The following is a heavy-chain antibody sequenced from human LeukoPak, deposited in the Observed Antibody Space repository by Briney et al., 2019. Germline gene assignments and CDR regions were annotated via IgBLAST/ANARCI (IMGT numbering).Heavy chain of an antibody. CDR1: GYTFTGYY. V-gene: IGHV1-2*02. J-gene: IGHJ4*02. D-gene: IGHD3-10*02. Sequence: ASVKVSCKASGYTFTGYYMHWVRQAPGQGLEWMGWINPNSGGTNYAQKFQGRVTMTRDTSISTAYMELSRLRSDDTAVYYCARDLRRPRFGEPTGYWGQGTLVTVSP. CDR2: INPNSGGT. CDR3: ARDLRRPRFGEPTGY.